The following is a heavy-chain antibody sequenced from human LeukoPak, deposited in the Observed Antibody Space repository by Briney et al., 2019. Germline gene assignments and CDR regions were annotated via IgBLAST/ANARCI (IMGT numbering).Heavy chain of an antibody. J-gene: IGHJ4*02. CDR2: IDSSGSII. CDR3: AKGHSDFGAGFDG. V-gene: IGHV3-48*02. D-gene: IGHD4-17*01. CDR1: GFTFNNYA. Sequence: GRSLRLSCAASGFTFNNYAMSWVRQAPGKWLEWDSHIDSSGSIIYYADSVKGRFTISRDNAKSSLYLQMNSLRDEDTAVYFCAKGHSDFGAGFDGWGQGTLVTVS.